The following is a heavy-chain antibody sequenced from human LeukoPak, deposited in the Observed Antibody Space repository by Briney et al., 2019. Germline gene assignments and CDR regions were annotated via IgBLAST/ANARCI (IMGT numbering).Heavy chain of an antibody. J-gene: IGHJ3*02. CDR1: GYTFTSYG. D-gene: IGHD3-3*01. CDR2: ISAYNGNT. CDR3: AREALITIFGVAPRAFDI. V-gene: IGHV1-18*01. Sequence: GASVKVSCKASGYTFTSYGISWVRQAPGQGLEWMGWISAYNGNTNYAQKLQGRVTMTTDTSTSTAYMELRSLRSDDTAVYYCAREALITIFGVAPRAFDIWGQGTMVTVSS.